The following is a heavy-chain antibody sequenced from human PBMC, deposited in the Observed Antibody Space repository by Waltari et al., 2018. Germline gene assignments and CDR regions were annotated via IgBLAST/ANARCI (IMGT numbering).Heavy chain of an antibody. Sequence: QVQLQQWGAGLLKPSETLSLTCAVYGGSFRGYYWSWIRRPPGKGLEWIGEINHSGSTNYNPSLKSRVTISVDTSKNQFSLKLSSVTAADTAVYYCANLLGYCSSTSCLDYWGQGTLVTVSS. D-gene: IGHD2-2*01. J-gene: IGHJ4*02. CDR2: INHSGST. V-gene: IGHV4-34*01. CDR1: GGSFRGYY. CDR3: ANLLGYCSSTSCLDY.